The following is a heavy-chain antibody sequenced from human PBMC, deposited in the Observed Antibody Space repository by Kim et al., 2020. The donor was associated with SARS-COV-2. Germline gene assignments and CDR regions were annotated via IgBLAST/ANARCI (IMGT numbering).Heavy chain of an antibody. Sequence: GGSLRLSCAASGFTFSSYSMNWVRQAPGKGLEWVSYISSSSTIYYADSVKGRFTISRDNAKNSLYLQMNSLRDEDTAVYYCARERYCSGGSCYYYYYGM. J-gene: IGHJ6*01. CDR1: GFTFSSYS. V-gene: IGHV3-48*02. CDR2: ISSSSTI. D-gene: IGHD2-15*01. CDR3: ARERYCSGGSCYYYYYGM.